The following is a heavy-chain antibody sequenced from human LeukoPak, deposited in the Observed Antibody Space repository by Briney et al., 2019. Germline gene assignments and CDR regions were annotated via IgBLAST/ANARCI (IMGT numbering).Heavy chain of an antibody. CDR3: ARDVSGRRIAAAGGYFDY. D-gene: IGHD6-13*01. Sequence: GASVKVSCKAFGYTFTSYYMHWVRQAPGQGLEWMGIINPSGGSTSYAQKFQGRVTMTRDTSTSTVYMELSSLRSEDTAVYYCARDVSGRRIAAAGGYFDYWGQGTLVTVSS. CDR1: GYTFTSYY. V-gene: IGHV1-46*01. CDR2: INPSGGST. J-gene: IGHJ4*02.